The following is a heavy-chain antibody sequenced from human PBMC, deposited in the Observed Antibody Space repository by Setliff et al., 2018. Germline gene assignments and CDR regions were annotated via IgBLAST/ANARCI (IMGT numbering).Heavy chain of an antibody. J-gene: IGHJ4*02. V-gene: IGHV4-39*01. CDR3: AAPGGGSYRF. CDR2: VHYSGET. Sequence: SETLSLTCTVSGGSISSSNYYWGWLRQPPGQGLEWIGSVHYSGETWHNSSLKSRVTISVDTSKKQFSLRLTSVTAADTAVYYCAAPGGGSYRFWGQGILVTVSS. CDR1: GGSISSSNYY. D-gene: IGHD3-16*02.